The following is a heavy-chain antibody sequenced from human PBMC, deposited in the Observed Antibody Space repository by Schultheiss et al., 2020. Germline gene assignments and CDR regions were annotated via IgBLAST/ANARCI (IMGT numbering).Heavy chain of an antibody. Sequence: SETLSLTCTVSGGSISSGGYYWSWIRQHPGKGLEWIGYIYYSGSTYYNPSLKSRVTISVDTSKNQFSLKLSSVTAADTAVYYCARGSYSYGSRYCDYWGQGNLGTVAS. D-gene: IGHD5-18*01. CDR3: ARGSYSYGSRYCDY. CDR1: GGSISSGGYY. CDR2: IYYSGST. J-gene: IGHJ4*02. V-gene: IGHV4-31*03.